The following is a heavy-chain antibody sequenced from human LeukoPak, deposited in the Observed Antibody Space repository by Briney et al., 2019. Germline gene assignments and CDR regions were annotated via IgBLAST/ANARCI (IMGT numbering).Heavy chain of an antibody. Sequence: PVGSLSLSCAVSGFTFSGYWMSWVRQAPGNGLEWVATINEDRSEKYYVDSVKGRFTISRDNAKNSLYLQMNSLRAEDTTLYYCARGFDGRSGFDIWGQGTMVTVSS. D-gene: IGHD3-10*01. CDR2: INEDRSEK. J-gene: IGHJ3*02. CDR1: GFTFSGYW. CDR3: ARGFDGRSGFDI. V-gene: IGHV3-7*01.